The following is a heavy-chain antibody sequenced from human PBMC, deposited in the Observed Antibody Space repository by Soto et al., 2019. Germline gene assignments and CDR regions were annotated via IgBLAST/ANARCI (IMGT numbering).Heavy chain of an antibody. CDR2: INHSGST. D-gene: IGHD4-17*01. Sequence: PSETLSLTCAVYGGSFSGYYWSWIRQPPGKGLEWIGEINHSGSTNYNPSLKSRVTISVDTSKNQFSLKLSSVTAADTAVYYCARGLYGGPTQRGVSFDYWGQGTLVTVSS. CDR1: GGSFSGYY. J-gene: IGHJ4*02. V-gene: IGHV4-34*01. CDR3: ARGLYGGPTQRGVSFDY.